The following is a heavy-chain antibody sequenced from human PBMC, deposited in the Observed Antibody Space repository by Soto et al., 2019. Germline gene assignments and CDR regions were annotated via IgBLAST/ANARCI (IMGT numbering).Heavy chain of an antibody. J-gene: IGHJ5*02. CDR2: MYHVGKT. CDR1: GGSISSYY. Sequence: SETLSLTCTVSGGSISSYYWSWIRQPPGKGLEWIGYMYHVGKTNYNPSLKSRVTISVDTSKNQFSLKLSSVTAADTAVYYCARDLSTNGLFDPWGQGTQVTVSS. D-gene: IGHD2-8*01. V-gene: IGHV4-59*01. CDR3: ARDLSTNGLFDP.